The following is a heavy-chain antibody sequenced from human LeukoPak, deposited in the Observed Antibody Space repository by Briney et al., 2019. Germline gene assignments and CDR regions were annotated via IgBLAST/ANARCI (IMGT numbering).Heavy chain of an antibody. D-gene: IGHD3-10*01. Sequence: PGGSLRLSCAASGFTFSNYAMSWVRQLPGEGLEWVSTINGGGSYTYYGDSVKGRFTISRDNSKNTLYLQMNSLRAEDTAVYYCAKGGHRGGPITMVRDWGQGTLVTVSS. CDR3: AKGGHRGGPITMVRD. CDR1: GFTFSNYA. V-gene: IGHV3-23*01. CDR2: INGGGSYT. J-gene: IGHJ4*02.